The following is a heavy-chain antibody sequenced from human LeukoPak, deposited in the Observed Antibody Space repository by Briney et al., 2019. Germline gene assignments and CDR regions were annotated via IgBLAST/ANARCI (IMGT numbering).Heavy chain of an antibody. CDR1: GFTFSSYG. CDR3: ASTARQSYFDY. CDR2: ISYDGSNK. V-gene: IGHV3-30*03. Sequence: GRSLRLSCAASGFTFSSYGMHWVRQAPGKGLEWVAVISYDGSNKYYADSVKGRFTISRDNAKNMLYLQMNGLRDEDTAVYYCASTARQSYFDYWGQGILVTVSS. J-gene: IGHJ4*02.